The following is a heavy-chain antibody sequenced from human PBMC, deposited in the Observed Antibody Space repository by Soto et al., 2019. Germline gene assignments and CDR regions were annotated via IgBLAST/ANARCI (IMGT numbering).Heavy chain of an antibody. J-gene: IGHJ5*02. CDR3: ARDGYCSGGSCNNWFDP. V-gene: IGHV4-30-4*01. CDR1: GGSISSGDYY. Sequence: SETLSLTCTVSGGSISSGDYYWSWIRQPPGKGLEWIGYIYYSGSTYYNPSLKSRVTISVDTSKNQFSLKLSSVTAADTAVYYCARDGYCSGGSCNNWFDPWGQGTLVTVSS. CDR2: IYYSGST. D-gene: IGHD2-15*01.